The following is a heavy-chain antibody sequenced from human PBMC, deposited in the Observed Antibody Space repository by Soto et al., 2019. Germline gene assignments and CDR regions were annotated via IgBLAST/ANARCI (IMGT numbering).Heavy chain of an antibody. V-gene: IGHV4-34*01. CDR2: INHSGST. CDR1: GGSFSGYY. D-gene: IGHD2-2*01. Sequence: SETLSLTCAVYGGSFSGYYWSWIRQPPGKGLEWIGEINHSGSTNYNPSLKSRVTISVDTSKHQFSLKLSSVTAADTAVYYCARGFGAAIWFYYYYGMDVWGQGTTVTVSS. J-gene: IGHJ6*02. CDR3: ARGFGAAIWFYYYYGMDV.